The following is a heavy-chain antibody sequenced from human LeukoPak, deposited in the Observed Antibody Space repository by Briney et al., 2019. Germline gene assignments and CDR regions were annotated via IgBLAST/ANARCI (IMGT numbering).Heavy chain of an antibody. Sequence: PSETLSLTCTVSGGSISSYYWSWIRQPPGKGLEWIGYIYYSGSTNYNPSLKSRVTISVDTPKNQFSLKLSSVTAADTAVYYCAREEGGNDAFDIWGQGTMVTVSS. J-gene: IGHJ3*02. CDR2: IYYSGST. CDR3: AREEGGNDAFDI. CDR1: GGSISSYY. V-gene: IGHV4-59*01. D-gene: IGHD4-23*01.